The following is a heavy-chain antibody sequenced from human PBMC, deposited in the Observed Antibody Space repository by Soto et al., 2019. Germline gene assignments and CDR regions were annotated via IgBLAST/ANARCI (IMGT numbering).Heavy chain of an antibody. CDR2: ISGSGDST. CDR3: ANRAHGSDFDY. D-gene: IGHD3-10*01. Sequence: EVQLLESGGGLVQPGGSLRLSCAASGFTFSSYAMNWVRQAPGKGLEWVSVISGSGDSTYYADSVKGRFTISRDNSKNTLYLQMNSLRAEDTAVYYCANRAHGSDFDYWGQGTLVTVSS. J-gene: IGHJ4*02. V-gene: IGHV3-23*01. CDR1: GFTFSSYA.